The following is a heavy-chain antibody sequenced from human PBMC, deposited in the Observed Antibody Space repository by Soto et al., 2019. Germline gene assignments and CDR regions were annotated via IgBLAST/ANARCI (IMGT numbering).Heavy chain of an antibody. Sequence: QVQLVESGGGVVQPGRSLRLSCAASGFTFSSYAMHWVRQAPGKGLEWVAVISYDGSNKYYADSVKGRFTISRDNSKNTQYLQINSLRAEDTAVYYCARGGSGWYKDGMDVWGQGTTVTVSS. CDR3: ARGGSGWYKDGMDV. D-gene: IGHD6-19*01. CDR2: ISYDGSNK. V-gene: IGHV3-30-3*01. CDR1: GFTFSSYA. J-gene: IGHJ6*02.